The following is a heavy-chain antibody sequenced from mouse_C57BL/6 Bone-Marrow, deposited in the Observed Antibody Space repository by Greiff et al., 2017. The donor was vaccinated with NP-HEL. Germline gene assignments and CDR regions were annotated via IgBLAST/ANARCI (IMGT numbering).Heavy chain of an antibody. CDR1: GFTFSDYY. Sequence: EVKLMESGGGLVQPGGSLKLSCAASGFTFSDYYMYWVRQTPEKRLEWVAYISNGGGSTYYPDTVKGRFTISRDNAKNTLYLQMSRLKSEDTAMYYCAREGANFHFDYWGQGTTLTVSS. V-gene: IGHV5-12*01. J-gene: IGHJ2*01. CDR2: ISNGGGST. D-gene: IGHD6-1*01. CDR3: AREGANFHFDY.